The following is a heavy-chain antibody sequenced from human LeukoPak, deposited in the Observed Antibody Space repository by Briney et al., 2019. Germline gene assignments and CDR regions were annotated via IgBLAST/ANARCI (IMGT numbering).Heavy chain of an antibody. J-gene: IGHJ6*03. Sequence: GGSLRLSCAASGFTFSSYSMNWVRQAPGKGLEWVSSISSSSSYIYYADSVKGRFTISRDNAKNSLYLQMNSLRAEDTAVYYCARDEVYDRYYYYYYMDAWGKGTTVTVSS. CDR3: ARDEVYDRYYYYYYMDA. CDR2: ISSSSSYI. D-gene: IGHD2/OR15-2a*01. V-gene: IGHV3-21*01. CDR1: GFTFSSYS.